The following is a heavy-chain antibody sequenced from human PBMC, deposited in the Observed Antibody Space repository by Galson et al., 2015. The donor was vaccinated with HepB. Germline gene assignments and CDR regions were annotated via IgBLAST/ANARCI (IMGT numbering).Heavy chain of an antibody. CDR3: ARDRVVVPAAIGY. Sequence: SLRLSCAASGFTFSSYAMHWVRQAPGKGLEWVAVISYDGSNKYYADSVKGRFTISRDNSKNTLYLQMNSLRAEDTAVYYCARDRVVVPAAIGYWGQGTLVTVSS. V-gene: IGHV3-30-3*01. J-gene: IGHJ4*02. CDR1: GFTFSSYA. CDR2: ISYDGSNK. D-gene: IGHD2-2*01.